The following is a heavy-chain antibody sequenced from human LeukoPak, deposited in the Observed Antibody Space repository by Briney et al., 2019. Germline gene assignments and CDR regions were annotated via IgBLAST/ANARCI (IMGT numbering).Heavy chain of an antibody. CDR1: GFPFNAYW. J-gene: IGHJ4*02. Sequence: PGGSLRLSCAASGFPFNAYWMTWVRQAPGKGLEWVSSISSSSSFIYYADSVKGRFTISRDNAKNSLYLQMNSLRAEDTAVYYCARAAALTVDCWGQGTLVTVSS. V-gene: IGHV3-21*01. D-gene: IGHD3-3*02. CDR2: ISSSSSFI. CDR3: ARAAALTVDC.